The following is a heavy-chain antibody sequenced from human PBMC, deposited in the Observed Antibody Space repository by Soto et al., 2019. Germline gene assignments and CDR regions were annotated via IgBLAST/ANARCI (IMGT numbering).Heavy chain of an antibody. CDR2: IYYSGST. CDR1: GGSISSGGYY. V-gene: IGHV4-31*03. D-gene: IGHD3-10*01. J-gene: IGHJ6*02. Sequence: SETLSLTCTVSGGSISSGGYYWSWIRQHPGKGLEWIGYIYYSGSTYYNPSLKSRVTISVDTSKNQFSLKLSSVTAADTAVYYCARDREYYGSGSYPQPYGMDVWGQGTTVTVSS. CDR3: ARDREYYGSGSYPQPYGMDV.